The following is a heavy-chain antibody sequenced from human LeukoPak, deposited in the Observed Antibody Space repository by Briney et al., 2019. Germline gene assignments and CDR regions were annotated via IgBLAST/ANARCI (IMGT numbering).Heavy chain of an antibody. CDR2: ISAYNGNT. D-gene: IGHD2-2*01. J-gene: IGHJ5*02. Sequence: ASVKVSCKASGLTFTSYGISWVRQAPGQGLEWMGWISAYNGNTNYAQKLQGRVTMTTDTSTSTAYMELRSLRSDDTAVYYCARDGAPVWYQLLSEANWFDPWGQGTLVTASS. CDR1: GLTFTSYG. CDR3: ARDGAPVWYQLLSEANWFDP. V-gene: IGHV1-18*01.